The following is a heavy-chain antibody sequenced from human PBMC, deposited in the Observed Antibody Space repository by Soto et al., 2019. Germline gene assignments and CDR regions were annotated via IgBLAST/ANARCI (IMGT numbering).Heavy chain of an antibody. CDR3: ARDYYGDYILDY. CDR2: ISNTGSTK. D-gene: IGHD4-17*01. CDR1: GFSFSDYY. V-gene: IGHV3-11*01. J-gene: IGHJ4*02. Sequence: QVQLVESGGGLVKPGGSLRLSCVVSGFSFSDYYMSWIRQAPGKGLEWISYISNTGSTKYYADSVKGRFTISRDNAKNSLYLQMNSLRGEDTAVYYCARDYYGDYILDYWGQGTLVTVSS.